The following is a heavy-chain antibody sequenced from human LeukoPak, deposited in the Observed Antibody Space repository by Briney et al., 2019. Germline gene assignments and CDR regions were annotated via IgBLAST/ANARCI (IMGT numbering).Heavy chain of an antibody. CDR1: GGSISSHY. D-gene: IGHD2-2*01. CDR3: ARPIIPAANGGFDY. J-gene: IGHJ4*02. Sequence: SETLSLTCTVSGGSISSHYWSWIRQPPGKGLEWIGYIYYSGSTNYNPSLKSRVTISIDTSKNQFSLKLSSVTAADTAVYYCARPIIPAANGGFDYWGQGTLVTVSS. V-gene: IGHV4-59*11. CDR2: IYYSGST.